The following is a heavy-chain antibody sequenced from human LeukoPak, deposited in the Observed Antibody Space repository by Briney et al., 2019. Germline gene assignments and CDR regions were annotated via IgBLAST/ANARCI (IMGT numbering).Heavy chain of an antibody. J-gene: IGHJ4*02. CDR1: DVSIFRSNW. V-gene: IGHV4-4*02. CDR3: ARELGHNYVWGSYRYSYFDY. CDR2: ISPSGST. Sequence: PSETLSLTCDVSDVSIFRSNWWSWVRQPPGKGLFWIGQISPSGSTNYNPSLKSRVTMSVDTSKNQFSLKLSSVTAADTAVYYCARELGHNYVWGSYRYSYFDYWGQRTLVTVSS. D-gene: IGHD3-16*02.